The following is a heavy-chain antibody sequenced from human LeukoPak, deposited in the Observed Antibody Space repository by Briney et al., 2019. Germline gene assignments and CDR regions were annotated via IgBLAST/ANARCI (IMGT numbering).Heavy chain of an antibody. CDR1: LLTSRTDS. D-gene: IGHD1-14*01. J-gene: IGHJ4*02. CDR3: ARETPEYD. Sequence: GGSLRLSCPQSLLTSRTDSMIRVRQAPGKGLEWVSYISSSSSTIYYADSVKGRFTFSRDNVKKTLYLQINSLRDMNILVVDSARETPEYDWGQGTLVTVSS. V-gene: IGHV3-48*02. CDR2: ISSSSSTI.